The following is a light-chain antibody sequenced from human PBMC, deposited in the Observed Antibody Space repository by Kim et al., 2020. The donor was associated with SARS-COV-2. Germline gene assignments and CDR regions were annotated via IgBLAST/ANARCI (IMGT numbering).Light chain of an antibody. CDR1: QSITSG. Sequence: PLCASVGDKVTITCRASQSITSGLAWYQQKPGKAPKLLIYAVSSLDSGVPSRFSGSGSGTQFTLTISSLQPDDFATYYCQQHNGYFGGGTKVDIK. CDR3: QQHNGY. J-gene: IGKJ4*01. CDR2: AVS. V-gene: IGKV1-5*01.